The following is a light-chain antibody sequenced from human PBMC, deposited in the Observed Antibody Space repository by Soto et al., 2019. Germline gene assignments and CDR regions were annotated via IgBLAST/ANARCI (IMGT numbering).Light chain of an antibody. V-gene: IGLV2-14*01. J-gene: IGLJ1*01. Sequence: QSALTQPASVSGSPGQSITISCTGTSSDVGGYNYVSWYQHHPGKVPKLMIYEVNNRPSGVSNRFSGSKSGNTASLTISGLQAEDEAEYYCSSSTSSSTNVFGTGTKLTVL. CDR3: SSSTSSSTNV. CDR2: EVN. CDR1: SSDVGGYNY.